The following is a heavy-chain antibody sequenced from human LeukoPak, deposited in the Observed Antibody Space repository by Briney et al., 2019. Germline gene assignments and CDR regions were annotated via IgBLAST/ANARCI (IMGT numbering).Heavy chain of an antibody. Sequence: GGSLRLSCAASGFTFSNFAMSWVRQAPGKGLECVSLISANGGATYYADSVKGRFTISRDNSKSALYLQMNSLRADDTAVYYCAKASGSPYYFDYWGQGTLVTVSS. CDR2: ISANGGAT. CDR1: GFTFSNFA. D-gene: IGHD3-10*01. J-gene: IGHJ4*02. V-gene: IGHV3-23*01. CDR3: AKASGSPYYFDY.